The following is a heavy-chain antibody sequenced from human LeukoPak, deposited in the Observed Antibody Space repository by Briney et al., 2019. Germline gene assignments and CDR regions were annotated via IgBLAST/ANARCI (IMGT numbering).Heavy chain of an antibody. CDR2: IRYDGSKK. J-gene: IGHJ4*02. CDR3: ARSGLNRLDY. CDR1: GFTFSSYG. D-gene: IGHD2-15*01. V-gene: IGHV3-30*02. Sequence: GGSLRLSCAAPGFTFSSYGMHWVRQAPGKGLEWVAFIRYDGSKKYYADSVKGRFTISRDNSKNTLYLQMNSLRAEDTAVYYCARSGLNRLDYWGQGTLVTVSS.